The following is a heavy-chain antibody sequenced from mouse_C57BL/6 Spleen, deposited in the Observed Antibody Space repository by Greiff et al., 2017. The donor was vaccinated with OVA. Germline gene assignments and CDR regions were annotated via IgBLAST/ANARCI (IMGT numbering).Heavy chain of an antibody. V-gene: IGHV1-76*01. J-gene: IGHJ2*01. Sequence: VQLQQSGAELVRPGASVKLSCKASGYTFTDYYINWVKQRPGQGLEWIARIYPGSGNPYYNEKFKGKATLTAEKSSSTAYMQLSSLTSEDSAVYFCARFVFDYWGQGTTLTVSS. CDR1: GYTFTDYY. CDR3: ARFVFDY. CDR2: IYPGSGNP.